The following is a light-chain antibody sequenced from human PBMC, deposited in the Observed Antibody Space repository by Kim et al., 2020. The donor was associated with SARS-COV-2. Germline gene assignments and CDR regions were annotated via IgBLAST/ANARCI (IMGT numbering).Light chain of an antibody. CDR1: DIGTKT. J-gene: IGLJ3*02. V-gene: IGLV3-21*04. CDR2: YDA. Sequence: SYELTQPPSVSVAPGKTASITCGGNDIGTKTVHWYQQKPGQAPVLVIYYDADRPSGIPERFSVFNSGNTATLTISRVEAGDEADYYCQVWDFSGDQWVFGGGTQLTVL. CDR3: QVWDFSGDQWV.